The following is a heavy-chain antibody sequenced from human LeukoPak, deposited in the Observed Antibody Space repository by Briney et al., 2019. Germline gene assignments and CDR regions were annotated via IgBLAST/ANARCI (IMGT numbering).Heavy chain of an antibody. V-gene: IGHV3-23*01. J-gene: IGHJ6*02. CDR1: GFTSNDHA. Sequence: PGGSLRLSCAASGFTSNDHAISWVRQAPGKGLEWVSTISGSGGRTYYTDSVKGRFTISRDNSKNTLYLQMNSLRGEDTAVYYCAKHQQVYGDSLMDVWGQGTTVTVSS. D-gene: IGHD4-17*01. CDR3: AKHQQVYGDSLMDV. CDR2: ISGSGGRT.